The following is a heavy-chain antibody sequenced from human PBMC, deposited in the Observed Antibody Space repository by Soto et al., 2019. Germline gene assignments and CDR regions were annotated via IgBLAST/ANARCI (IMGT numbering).Heavy chain of an antibody. CDR3: ARHTPGPSYYYGREV. CDR2: TYYRSKWYN. D-gene: IGHD2-2*02. V-gene: IGHV6-1*01. Sequence: PSQTLSLTCAISGDSVSSNSAAWSWVRQSPSRGLEWLGRTYYRSKWYNDYAASVKSRMTVNPDTSNNQFSLQLNSVTPEDTAVYYCARHTPGPSYYYGREVWGQGTTVTVSS. J-gene: IGHJ6*02. CDR1: GDSVSSNSAA.